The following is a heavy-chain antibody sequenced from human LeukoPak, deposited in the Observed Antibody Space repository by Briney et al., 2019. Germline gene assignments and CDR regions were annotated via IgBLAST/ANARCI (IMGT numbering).Heavy chain of an antibody. J-gene: IGHJ3*02. Sequence: GGSLRLSCAASGFTVSGNYMSWARQAPGKGLEWVSVVYSGDNTYYADSVKGRFTISSDNSKNTLYLQMNSLRAEDTAVYYCARGHFTNAFDIWGQGTMVTVSS. CDR2: VYSGDNT. CDR1: GFTVSGNY. CDR3: ARGHFTNAFDI. V-gene: IGHV3-53*01. D-gene: IGHD2-2*01.